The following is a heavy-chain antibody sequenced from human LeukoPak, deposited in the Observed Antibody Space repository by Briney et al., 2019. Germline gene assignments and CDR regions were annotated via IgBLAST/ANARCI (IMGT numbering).Heavy chain of an antibody. Sequence: GGSLRLSCAASGFTFSSYAMSWVRQAPGKGLEWVSAISCSGGSKYYADSVKGRFTISRHNAKNSLYLQMNSLRAEDSAVYCCARDQDYCCNSGAYWGQGTLVTVSS. V-gene: IGHV3-23*01. CDR1: GFTFSSYA. CDR2: ISCSGGSK. CDR3: ARDQDYCCNSGAY. J-gene: IGHJ4*02. D-gene: IGHD4-23*01.